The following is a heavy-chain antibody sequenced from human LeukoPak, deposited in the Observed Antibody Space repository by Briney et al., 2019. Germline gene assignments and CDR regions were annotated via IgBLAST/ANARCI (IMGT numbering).Heavy chain of an antibody. CDR3: ARLPPTVTTSGY. V-gene: IGHV1-2*02. D-gene: IGHD4-17*01. J-gene: IGHJ4*02. CDR2: INPNSCGT. Sequence: ASVKVSCKASGYTFTGYYMHWVRQAPGHGLEWMGWINPNSCGTNYAQKFQGRVTMTRDTSISTAYMELSRLRSDDTAVYYCARLPPTVTTSGYWGQGTLVTVSS. CDR1: GYTFTGYY.